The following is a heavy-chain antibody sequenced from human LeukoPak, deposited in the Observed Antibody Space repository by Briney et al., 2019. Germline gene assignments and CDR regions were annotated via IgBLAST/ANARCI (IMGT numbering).Heavy chain of an antibody. D-gene: IGHD5-12*01. CDR3: AKDEATIGYSYYYMDV. Sequence: GGSLRLSCAASGFTFSSYEMNWVRQAPGKGLEWVSYISSSGSTIYYADSVKGRFTISRDNFKNTLDLQMNSLRPEDTAVYHCAKDEATIGYSYYYMDVWGKGTMVTISS. CDR2: ISSSGSTI. V-gene: IGHV3-48*03. J-gene: IGHJ6*03. CDR1: GFTFSSYE.